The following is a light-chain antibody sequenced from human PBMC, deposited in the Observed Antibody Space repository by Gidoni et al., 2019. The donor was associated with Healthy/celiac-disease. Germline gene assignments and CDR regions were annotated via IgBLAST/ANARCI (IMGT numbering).Light chain of an antibody. V-gene: IGKV1-39*01. Sequence: DIQMTQSPSSLSASVGDRVTITCRASKSISSYLNWYQQKPGKAPKLLIYAASSLQSGVPSRFSGSGSGTDFTLTISSLQPEEFATYYCQQSYSTPFTFGPGTKVDIK. CDR1: KSISSY. CDR2: AAS. J-gene: IGKJ3*01. CDR3: QQSYSTPFT.